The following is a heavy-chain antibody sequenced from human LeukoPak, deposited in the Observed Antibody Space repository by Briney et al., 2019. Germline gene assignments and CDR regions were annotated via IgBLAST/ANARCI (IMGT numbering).Heavy chain of an antibody. CDR2: ISWNSGSI. V-gene: IGHV3-9*01. J-gene: IGHJ4*02. Sequence: PGRSLRLSCAASGFTFDDYAMHWVRHAPGKGLEWVSGISWNSGSIGYADSVKGRFTISRDNAKNSLYLQMNSLRAEDTALYYCAKGRGYSYGYLADYWGQGTLVTVSS. CDR3: AKGRGYSYGYLADY. D-gene: IGHD5-18*01. CDR1: GFTFDDYA.